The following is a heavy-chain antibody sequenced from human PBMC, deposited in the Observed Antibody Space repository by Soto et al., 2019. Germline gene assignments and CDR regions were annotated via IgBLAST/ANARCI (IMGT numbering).Heavy chain of an antibody. CDR3: ARVGGSGSPIDY. V-gene: IGHV4-59*01. D-gene: IGHD3-10*01. CDR2: IYYSGST. J-gene: IGHJ4*02. CDR1: GGSISSYY. Sequence: KPSETLSLTCTVSGGSISSYYWSWIRQPPGKGLEWIGYIYYSGSTNYNPSLKSRVTISVDTSKNQFSLKLSSVTAADTAVYYCARVGGSGSPIDYWGQGTLVTVS.